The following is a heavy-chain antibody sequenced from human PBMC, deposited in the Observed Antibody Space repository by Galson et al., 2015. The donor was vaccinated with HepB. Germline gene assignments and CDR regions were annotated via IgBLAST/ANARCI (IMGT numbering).Heavy chain of an antibody. CDR3: AHSGSYYDILTGYKGAFDI. V-gene: IGHV2-5*02. Sequence: PALVKPTQTLTLTCTFSGFSLSTSGVGVGWIRQPPGKALEWLALIYWDDDKRYSPSLESRLTITKDTSKNQVVLTMTNMDPVDTATYYCAHSGSYYDILTGYKGAFDIWGQGTMVTVSS. D-gene: IGHD3-9*01. CDR1: GFSLSTSGVG. J-gene: IGHJ3*02. CDR2: IYWDDDK.